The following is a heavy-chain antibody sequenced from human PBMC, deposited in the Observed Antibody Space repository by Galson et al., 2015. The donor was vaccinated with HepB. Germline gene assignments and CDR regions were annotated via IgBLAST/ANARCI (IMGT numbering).Heavy chain of an antibody. CDR2: TYYRSRWYN. J-gene: IGHJ3*02. CDR1: GDSVSSNSAA. V-gene: IGHV6-1*01. Sequence: CAISGDSVSSNSAAWNWIRQSPSRGLEWLGRTYYRSRWYNDYAVSVKSRITINPDTSKNQFSLKLSSVTAADTAVYYCARGLWFGELPAFDIWGQGTMVTVSS. CDR3: ARGLWFGELPAFDI. D-gene: IGHD3-10*01.